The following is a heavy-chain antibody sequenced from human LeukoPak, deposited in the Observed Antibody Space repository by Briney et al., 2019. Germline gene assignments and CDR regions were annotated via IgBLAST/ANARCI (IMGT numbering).Heavy chain of an antibody. CDR1: GGSFSGYY. CDR3: ARDRRSIAAAGTAISGRYYYYGMDV. Sequence: LETLSLTCAVYGGSFSGYYWSWIRQPPGKGLEWIGEINHSGSTNYNPSLKSRVTISVDASKNQFSLKLSSVTAADTAVYYCARDRRSIAAAGTAISGRYYYYGMDVWGQGTTVTVSS. D-gene: IGHD6-13*01. CDR2: INHSGST. V-gene: IGHV4-34*01. J-gene: IGHJ6*02.